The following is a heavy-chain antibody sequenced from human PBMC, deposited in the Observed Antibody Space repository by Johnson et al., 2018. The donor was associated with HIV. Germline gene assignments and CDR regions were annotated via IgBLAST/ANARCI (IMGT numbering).Heavy chain of an antibody. J-gene: IGHJ3*02. CDR3: ARGRSLRSVAGDDAFDI. D-gene: IGHD6-19*01. V-gene: IGHV3-20*04. CDR2: INWNGGST. Sequence: VHLVESGGGVVRPGGSLRLSCAASGFTFDDYGMSWVRQAPGKGLEWVSGINWNGGSTGYADSVKGRFTISRDNAKNSLYLQMNSLRAEDTAVYYCARGRSLRSVAGDDAFDIWGQGTLVTVSS. CDR1: GFTFDDYG.